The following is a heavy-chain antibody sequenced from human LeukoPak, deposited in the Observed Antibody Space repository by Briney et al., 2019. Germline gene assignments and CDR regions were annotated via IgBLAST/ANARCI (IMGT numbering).Heavy chain of an antibody. CDR2: ISSSSSYI. J-gene: IGHJ4*02. CDR1: GFTFNTYS. CDR3: ARGMGITMIDY. Sequence: PGGSLRLSCAVSGFTFNTYSMNWVRQAPGKGLEWVSYISSSSSYIYYADSVKGRFTISRDNAKNSLYLQMNSLRAEDTAVYYCARGMGITMIDYWGQGTLVTVSS. D-gene: IGHD3-22*01. V-gene: IGHV3-21*05.